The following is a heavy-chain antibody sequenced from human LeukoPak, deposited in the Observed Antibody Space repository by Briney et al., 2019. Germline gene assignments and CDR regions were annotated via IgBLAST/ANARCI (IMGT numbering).Heavy chain of an antibody. CDR3: AKDGAGYSSSWYSPFDI. Sequence: GGSLRLSCAASGFTVSSNYMSWVRQAPGKGLEWVSVIYSGGSTYYADSVKGRFTISRDNSKNTLYLQMNSLRAEDTAVYYCAKDGAGYSSSWYSPFDIWGQGTMVTVSS. V-gene: IGHV3-53*01. D-gene: IGHD6-13*01. CDR1: GFTVSSNY. CDR2: IYSGGST. J-gene: IGHJ3*02.